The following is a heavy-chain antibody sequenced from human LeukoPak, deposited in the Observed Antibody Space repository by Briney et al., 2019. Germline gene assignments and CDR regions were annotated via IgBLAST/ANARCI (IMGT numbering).Heavy chain of an antibody. CDR1: GGTFSSYS. CDR2: IMPLFNTA. V-gene: IGHV1-69*05. CDR3: ARVDRYHYYLDV. J-gene: IGHJ6*03. Sequence: ASVKVSCKASGGTFSSYSITWVRQAPGQGLEWMGGIMPLFNTANYAQQFQGRVTITTDEFTSTAYMELSSLRFEDTAMYYCARVDRYHYYLDVWGKGTTVTVSS.